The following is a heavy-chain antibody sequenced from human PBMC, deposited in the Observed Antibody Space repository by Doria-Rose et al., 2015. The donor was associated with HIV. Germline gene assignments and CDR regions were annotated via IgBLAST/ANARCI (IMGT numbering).Heavy chain of an antibody. CDR1: GVSLSSPGMG. Sequence: SGPVLAKPTETLTLACTVSGVSLSSPGMGVSWIRQPPGKALEWLANIFSDDDRSYNTSLKSRLTISRGTSKSQVVLTMTDMDPVDTATYYCAGIKSSRWYHKYYFDFWGQGTLVIVSA. J-gene: IGHJ4*02. D-gene: IGHD6-13*01. CDR3: AGIKSSRWYHKYYFDF. CDR2: IFSDDDR. V-gene: IGHV2-26*01.